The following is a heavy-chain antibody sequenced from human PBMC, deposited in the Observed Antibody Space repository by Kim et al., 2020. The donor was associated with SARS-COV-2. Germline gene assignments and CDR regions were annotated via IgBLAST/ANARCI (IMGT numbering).Heavy chain of an antibody. Sequence: ASVKVSCKVSGYTLTELSMHWVRQAPGKGLEWMGGFDPEDGETIYAQKFQGRVTMTEDTSTDTAYMELSSLRSEDTAVYYCATDSGSIQQWRRFDYWGQGTLVTVSS. CDR1: GYTLTELS. J-gene: IGHJ4*02. CDR2: FDPEDGET. V-gene: IGHV1-24*01. CDR3: ATDSGSIQQWRRFDY. D-gene: IGHD6-19*01.